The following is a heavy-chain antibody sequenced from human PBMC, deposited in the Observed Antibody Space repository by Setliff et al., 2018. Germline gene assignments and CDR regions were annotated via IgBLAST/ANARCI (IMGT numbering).Heavy chain of an antibody. CDR2: IRSKADSYAT. CDR1: GFTFSGSA. J-gene: IGHJ4*02. CDR3: AGAGGNSDYFDY. D-gene: IGHD2-21*02. V-gene: IGHV3-73*01. Sequence: GGSLRLSCAASGFTFSGSAVYWVRQASGRGLEWVGRIRSKADSYATAYAASVKARFTISRDDSKNTAYLQVNSLKIEDTAVYYCAGAGGNSDYFDYWGQGTLVTVSS.